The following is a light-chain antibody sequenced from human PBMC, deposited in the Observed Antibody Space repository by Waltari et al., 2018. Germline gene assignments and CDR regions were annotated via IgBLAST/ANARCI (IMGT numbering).Light chain of an antibody. J-gene: IGKJ1*01. CDR2: EAF. V-gene: IGKV1-5*01. CDR1: QLISTW. CDR3: QQYNSYPWT. Sequence: DTQMTQSPSSLSASLGDTITITCRASQLISTWLAWYQQKAGKAPKLLIYEAFNLETGVPPRFSGSGSGTHFTLSISSLQPDDAATYFCQQYNSYPWTFGLGTTVE.